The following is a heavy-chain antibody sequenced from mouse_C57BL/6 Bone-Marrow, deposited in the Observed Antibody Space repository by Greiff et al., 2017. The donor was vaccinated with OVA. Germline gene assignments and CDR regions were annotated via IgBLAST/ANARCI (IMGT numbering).Heavy chain of an antibody. CDR1: GYSITSGYY. CDR3: ARERDGYFLFDY. D-gene: IGHD2-3*01. CDR2: ISYDGSN. Sequence: DVKLQESGPGLVKPSQSLSLTCSVTGYSITSGYYWNWIRQFPENKLGWMGYISYDGSNNYNPSLKNRISLTRDTSKNQFFLKLNSVTAEDTATCDCARERDGYFLFDYWGQGTTLTVSS. V-gene: IGHV3-6*01. J-gene: IGHJ2*01.